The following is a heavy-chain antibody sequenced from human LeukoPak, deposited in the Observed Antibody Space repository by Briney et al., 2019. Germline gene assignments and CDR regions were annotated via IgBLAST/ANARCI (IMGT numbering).Heavy chain of an antibody. V-gene: IGHV1-2*04. J-gene: IGHJ3*02. D-gene: IGHD1-26*01. CDR1: GYTFTGYY. Sequence: GASVKVSCKASGYTFTGYYMHWVRQAPGQGLEWMGWINPNSGGTNYAQKFQGWVTMTRDTSISTAYMELSRLRSDDTAVYYCARALRTLSPRIVGATRAFDIWGQGTMVTVSS. CDR2: INPNSGGT. CDR3: ARALRTLSPRIVGATRAFDI.